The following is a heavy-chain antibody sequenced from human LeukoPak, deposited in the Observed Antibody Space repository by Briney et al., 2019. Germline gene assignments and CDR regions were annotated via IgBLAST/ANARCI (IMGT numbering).Heavy chain of an antibody. D-gene: IGHD3-10*01. CDR1: GFTFSSFT. V-gene: IGHV3-23*01. CDR3: AKKRALLWFGQFSRGCMDV. CDR2: ISGSGNTT. J-gene: IGHJ6*02. Sequence: GGSLRLSCAASGFTFSSFTMSWVRLAPGKGLEWVSTISGSGNTTFYADFVRGRFTTSRDNSKNTLDLQMNSLRVEDTAVYYCAKKRALLWFGQFSRGCMDVWGQGTTVSVSS.